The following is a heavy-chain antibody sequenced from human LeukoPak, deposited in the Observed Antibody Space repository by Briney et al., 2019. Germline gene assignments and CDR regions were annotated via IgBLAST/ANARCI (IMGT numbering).Heavy chain of an antibody. Sequence: ASVKVSCKASGGTFSSYAISWVRQAPGQGLEWMGGIIPIFGTANYAQKFQGRVTITADESTSTAYMELSSLRSEDTAVYYCAVMGYSSSLGLITTWFDPWGQGTLVTVSS. CDR3: AVMGYSSSLGLITTWFDP. V-gene: IGHV1-69*13. J-gene: IGHJ5*02. D-gene: IGHD6-6*01. CDR2: IIPIFGTA. CDR1: GGTFSSYA.